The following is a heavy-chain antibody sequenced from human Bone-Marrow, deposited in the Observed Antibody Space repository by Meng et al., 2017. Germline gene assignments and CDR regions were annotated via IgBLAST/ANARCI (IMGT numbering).Heavy chain of an antibody. CDR3: AKALMMSTSFDY. D-gene: IGHD3-16*01. Sequence: GESLKISCAASGITFRNYWMHWVRQVPGKGPEWVSRIKNDGSSTSYADSVKGRFTISRDNAKNSLYLQMNSLRAEDTALYYCAKALMMSTSFDYWGQGPLAPSPQ. CDR1: GITFRNYW. V-gene: IGHV3-74*01. J-gene: IGHJ4*02. CDR2: IKNDGSST.